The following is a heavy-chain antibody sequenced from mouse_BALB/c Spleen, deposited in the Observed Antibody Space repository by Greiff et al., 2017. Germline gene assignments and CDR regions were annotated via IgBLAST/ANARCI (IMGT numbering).Heavy chain of an antibody. CDR3: ARWSPYYAMDY. CDR1: GYTFTSYT. Sequence: VKLMESGAELARPGASVKMSCKASGYTFTSYTMHWVKQRPGQGLEWIGYINPSSGYTNYNQKFKDKATLTADKSSSTAYMQLSSLTSEDSAVYYCARWSPYYAMDYWGQGTSVTVSS. CDR2: INPSSGYT. V-gene: IGHV1-4*01. J-gene: IGHJ4*01.